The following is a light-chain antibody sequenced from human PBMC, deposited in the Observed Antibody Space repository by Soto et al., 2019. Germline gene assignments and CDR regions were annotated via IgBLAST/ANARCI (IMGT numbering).Light chain of an antibody. V-gene: IGKV1-33*01. CDR3: QQYENRPYT. Sequence: DIQMTQSPSSLSASIGDRVSFTCHASQDISKFLNWYQHKPGQAPSLLIYDASKSQFGVPSRFSGSGSGTDFTFTISSLQPEDKATYYCQQYENRPYTFGPGTKV. CDR2: DAS. J-gene: IGKJ3*01. CDR1: QDISKF.